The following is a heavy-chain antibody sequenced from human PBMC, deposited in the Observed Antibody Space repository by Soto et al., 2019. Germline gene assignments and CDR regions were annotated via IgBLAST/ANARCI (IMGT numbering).Heavy chain of an antibody. CDR2: IIPILGIA. CDR3: ARGLKAYYFDY. CDR1: GGTFSSYT. V-gene: IGHV1-69*02. J-gene: IGHJ4*02. Sequence: QVQLVQSGAEVKKPGSSVKVSCKASGGTFSSYTISWVRQAPGQGLEWMGRIIPILGIANYAQKFQGRVTITANKSTSTADMELTSLRSEDTAVYYFARGLKAYYFDYWGQGTLVTVSS.